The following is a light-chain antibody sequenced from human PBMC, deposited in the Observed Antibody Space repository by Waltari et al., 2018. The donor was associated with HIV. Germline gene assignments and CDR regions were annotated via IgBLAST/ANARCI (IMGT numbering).Light chain of an antibody. CDR2: EDN. CDR1: ALPKKY. Sequence: SYELTQPPSVSVSPGQTARITCSGDALPKKYAYWYQQKSGQAPVLDIHEDNKRPSGIPGRFTGSSSGTMATLTISGAQVEDEADYYCYSIDSSGNLWVFGGGTKLTVL. V-gene: IGLV3-10*01. CDR3: YSIDSSGNLWV. J-gene: IGLJ3*02.